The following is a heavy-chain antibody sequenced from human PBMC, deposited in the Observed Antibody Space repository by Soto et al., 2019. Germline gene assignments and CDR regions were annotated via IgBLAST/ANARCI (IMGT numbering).Heavy chain of an antibody. V-gene: IGHV3-30*18. CDR2: ISYDGSNK. CDR1: GFTFSSYG. D-gene: IGHD1-1*01. Sequence: VGSLRLSCAASGFTFSSYGMHWVRQAPGKGLEWVAVISYDGSNKYYADSVKGRFTISRDNSKNTLYLQMNSLRAEDTAVYYCAKDPLGNWPRALYYFDYWGQGTLVTVSS. J-gene: IGHJ4*02. CDR3: AKDPLGNWPRALYYFDY.